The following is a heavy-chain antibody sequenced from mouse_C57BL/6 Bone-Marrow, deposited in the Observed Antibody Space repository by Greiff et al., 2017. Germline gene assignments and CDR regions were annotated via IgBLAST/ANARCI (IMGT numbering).Heavy chain of an antibody. CDR1: GFNIKDDY. Sequence: VQLQESGAELVRPGASVKLSCTASGFNIKDDYMHWVKQRPEQGLEWIGWIDPENGDTEYASKFQGKATITADTSSNTAYLQLSSLTSEDTAVYYGTLWLRRGYYYSMDYWGQGTSVTVSS. J-gene: IGHJ4*01. V-gene: IGHV14-4*01. D-gene: IGHD2-2*01. CDR2: IDPENGDT. CDR3: TLWLRRGYYYSMDY.